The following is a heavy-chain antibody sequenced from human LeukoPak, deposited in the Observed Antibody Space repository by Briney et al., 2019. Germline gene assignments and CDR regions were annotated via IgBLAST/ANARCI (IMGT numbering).Heavy chain of an antibody. J-gene: IGHJ4*02. D-gene: IGHD5-12*01. CDR3: ARDRSGYRGSFDY. Sequence: GGPLRLSCAASGFTFSSYEMNWVRQAPGKGLEWVSYISSSGSTIYYADSVKGRFTISRDNAKNSLYLQMNSLRAEDTSVYYCARDRSGYRGSFDYWGQGTLVTVSS. V-gene: IGHV3-48*03. CDR2: ISSSGSTI. CDR1: GFTFSSYE.